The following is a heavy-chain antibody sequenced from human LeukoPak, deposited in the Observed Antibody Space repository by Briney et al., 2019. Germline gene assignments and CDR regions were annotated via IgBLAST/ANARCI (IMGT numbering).Heavy chain of an antibody. J-gene: IGHJ4*02. D-gene: IGHD7-27*01. Sequence: GESLKISCKGSGYSFTTNWIGWVRQMPGKGLEWMGIIYLGDSDTRYSPSFQGQVTISADKSINTAYLQWSSLKASDSAMYYCARHSLTGDIRMIDYWGQGTLVTVSS. CDR1: GYSFTTNW. V-gene: IGHV5-51*01. CDR3: ARHSLTGDIRMIDY. CDR2: IYLGDSDT.